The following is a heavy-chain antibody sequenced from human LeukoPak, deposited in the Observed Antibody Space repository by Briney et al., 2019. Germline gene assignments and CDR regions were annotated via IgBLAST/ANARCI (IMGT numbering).Heavy chain of an antibody. J-gene: IGHJ6*03. CDR3: ARETPVYYDSSGYSYYYYYMDV. CDR2: ISAYNGNT. CDR1: GYTFTSFG. Sequence: GASVKVSCKASGYTFTSFGISWVRQAPGQGLEWMGWISAYNGNTNYVQKFQGRVTMTTDTSTSTAYMELRSLRSDDTAVYYCARETPVYYDSSGYSYYYYYMDVWGKGTTVTVSS. V-gene: IGHV1-18*01. D-gene: IGHD3-22*01.